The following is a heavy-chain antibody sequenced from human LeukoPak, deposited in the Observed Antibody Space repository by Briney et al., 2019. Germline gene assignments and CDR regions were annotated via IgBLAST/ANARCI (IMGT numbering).Heavy chain of an antibody. CDR1: GFTFSSYA. V-gene: IGHV3-23*01. J-gene: IGHJ4*02. CDR2: ISGSGGST. D-gene: IGHD3-9*01. Sequence: LPGGSLRLSCAASGFTFSSYAMSWVRQAPGKGLEWVSAISGSGGSTYYADSVKGRFTISRDNSKNTLYLQMNSLRAEDTAAYYCAKVRFENYDILTGYYTREYYFDYWGQGTLVTVSS. CDR3: AKVRFENYDILTGYYTREYYFDY.